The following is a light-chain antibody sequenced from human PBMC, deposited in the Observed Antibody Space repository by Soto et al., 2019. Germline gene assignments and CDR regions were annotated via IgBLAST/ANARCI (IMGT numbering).Light chain of an antibody. J-gene: IGKJ4*01. CDR3: QQYNKWHPLT. V-gene: IGKV3-15*01. CDR1: QSVRSN. CDR2: DTS. Sequence: EIVMTQSPATLSVSPGERAILSCRASQSVRSNLAWYQQKPGQAPRLLIYDTSTRATGIPARFSGSGSGTEFTLTISSLQSEDFAVYYCQQYNKWHPLTFGGGTKVEVK.